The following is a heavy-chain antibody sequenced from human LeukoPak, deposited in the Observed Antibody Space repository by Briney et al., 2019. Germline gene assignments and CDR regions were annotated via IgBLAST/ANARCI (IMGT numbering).Heavy chain of an antibody. CDR1: GFTFSSYA. J-gene: IGHJ6*02. CDR2: ISGSGGST. V-gene: IGHV3-23*01. D-gene: IGHD3-10*01. CDR3: AKDLAMVRALDV. Sequence: GGSLRLSCAPSGFTFSSYAMSWVPQAPGKGLEWVSAISGSGGSTYYADSVKGRFTISRENSKKTLYLQMNSLRAEDTAVYYCAKDLAMVRALDVWGQGTTVTVSS.